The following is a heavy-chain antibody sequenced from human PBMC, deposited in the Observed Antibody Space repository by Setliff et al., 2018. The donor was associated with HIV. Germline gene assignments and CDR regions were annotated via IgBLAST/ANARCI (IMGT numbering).Heavy chain of an antibody. J-gene: IGHJ2*01. V-gene: IGHV1-69*13. CDR3: ATDRRDGYNHPPRYWYFDL. CDR1: GGTFRGFG. CDR2: IIPIFGTP. D-gene: IGHD5-12*01. Sequence: SVKVSCKASGGTFRGFGISWVVQAPGQGLEWMGQIIPIFGTPRYAQKFQGRVTITADESTSTVYMELSSLTFEDSAVYYCATDRRDGYNHPPRYWYFDLWGRGTLVTVSS.